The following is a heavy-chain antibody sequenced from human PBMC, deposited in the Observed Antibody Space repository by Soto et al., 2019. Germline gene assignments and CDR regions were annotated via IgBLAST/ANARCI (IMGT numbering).Heavy chain of an antibody. V-gene: IGHV3-23*01. Sequence: GGSLRLSCAASGFTFSSYAMSWVRQAPGTGLEWVSAITGSGDNTYYADSVKGRFTISRDNSKKTLYLQMNSLRAEDTAVYYCAKATWAYCGGDCSDYFDYWGQGTLVTVSS. CDR2: ITGSGDNT. D-gene: IGHD2-21*02. CDR3: AKATWAYCGGDCSDYFDY. J-gene: IGHJ4*02. CDR1: GFTFSSYA.